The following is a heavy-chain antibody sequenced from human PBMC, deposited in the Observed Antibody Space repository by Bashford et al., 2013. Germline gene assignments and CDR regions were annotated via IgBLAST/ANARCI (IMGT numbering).Heavy chain of an antibody. CDR2: IYYSGST. J-gene: IGHJ4*02. CDR1: WLHQQWWLL. D-gene: IGHD1-26*01. CDR3: ARGPLGGVWELQPLGYFDY. V-gene: IGHV4-31*03. Sequence: SSETPVPHLHCLWWLHQQWWLLLELDPPAPQGRGLEWIGYIYYSGSTYYNPSLKSRVTISVDSSKNQFSLKLSSVTAADTAVYYCARGPLGGVWELQPLGYFDYWGQGTLVTVSS.